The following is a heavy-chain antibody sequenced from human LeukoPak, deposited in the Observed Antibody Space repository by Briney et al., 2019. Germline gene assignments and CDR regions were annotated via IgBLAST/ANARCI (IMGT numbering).Heavy chain of an antibody. CDR3: VKERHYYGSGTFDY. Sequence: RGSLRLSCAASGFSFSRYTMDWVRQAPGKGLEWVSSISSNGGYIYYADSVKGRFTISRDNSKNTLYLRMSSLRAEDTAVYYCVKERHYYGSGTFDYWGQGTLVTVSS. D-gene: IGHD3-10*01. V-gene: IGHV3-64D*09. J-gene: IGHJ4*02. CDR1: GFSFSRYT. CDR2: ISSNGGYI.